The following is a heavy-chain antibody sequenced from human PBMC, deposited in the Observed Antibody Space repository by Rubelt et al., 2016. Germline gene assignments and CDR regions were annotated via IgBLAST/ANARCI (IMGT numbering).Heavy chain of an antibody. CDR1: GGSISSYY. CDR3: ARHGSRNGPCQH. V-gene: IGHV4-59*08. CDR2: IYYSGST. D-gene: IGHD3-10*01. J-gene: IGHJ1*01. Sequence: QVQLQESGPGLVKPSETLSLTCTVSGGSISSYYWSWIRQPPGKGLEWIGYIYYSGSTNYNPSVKSRISMSVDTSKSQFSLKLSSVTAADTAVYYCARHGSRNGPCQHWGQGTLVTVSS.